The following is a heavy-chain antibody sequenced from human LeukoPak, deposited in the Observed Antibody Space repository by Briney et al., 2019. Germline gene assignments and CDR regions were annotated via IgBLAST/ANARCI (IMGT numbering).Heavy chain of an antibody. CDR3: ARGQVVGATDYFDY. V-gene: IGHV3-53*01. Sequence: GGSLRLSCTASGFTVSNHYMNWVRQAPGKGLEWVSVIYSGGGTHYTDSVKGRFTISRDNSKNTLLLQMNNLRAEDTALYYCARGQVVGATDYFDYWGQGTPVTVAS. CDR2: IYSGGGT. CDR1: GFTVSNHY. J-gene: IGHJ4*02. D-gene: IGHD1-26*01.